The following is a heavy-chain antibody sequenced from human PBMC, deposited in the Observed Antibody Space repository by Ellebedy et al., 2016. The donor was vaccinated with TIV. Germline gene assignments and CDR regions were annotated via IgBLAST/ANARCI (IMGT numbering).Heavy chain of an antibody. D-gene: IGHD3-16*02. CDR1: GYTFTGYY. Sequence: ASVKVSCKASGYTFTGYYIHWVRQAPGKGLEWMGWINPDSGGTNFARKFQGRVTMTRDTSTSTAYLDLSGLRSDDTASYYCASFIFGEVIDFWGQGTLVTVSS. V-gene: IGHV1-2*02. CDR2: INPDSGGT. J-gene: IGHJ4*02. CDR3: ASFIFGEVIDF.